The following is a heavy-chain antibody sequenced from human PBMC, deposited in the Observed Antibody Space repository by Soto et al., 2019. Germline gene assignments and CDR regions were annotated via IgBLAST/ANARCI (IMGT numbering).Heavy chain of an antibody. Sequence: GGSLRLSCAASGFTFSSYSMNWVRQAPGKGLEWVPYISSSSSTIYYADSVKGRFTISRDNAKNSLYLQMNSLRDEDTAVYYCARGTFGDYDFWSGFHDAFDIWGQGTMVTVSS. V-gene: IGHV3-48*02. CDR2: ISSSSSTI. CDR3: ARGTFGDYDFWSGFHDAFDI. J-gene: IGHJ3*02. D-gene: IGHD3-3*01. CDR1: GFTFSSYS.